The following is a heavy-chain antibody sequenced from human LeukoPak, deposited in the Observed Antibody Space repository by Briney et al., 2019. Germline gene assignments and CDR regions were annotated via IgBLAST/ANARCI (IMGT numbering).Heavy chain of an antibody. CDR3: ATTVTTYYFDY. Sequence: GGSLRLSCAASGFTFSSYNMNWVRQAPGKGLEWVSYISSSSSTIYYADSVKGRFTISRDNAKNSLYLQMNSLRAEDTAVYYCATTVTTYYFDYWGQGTLVTVSS. CDR1: GFTFSSYN. J-gene: IGHJ4*02. D-gene: IGHD4-11*01. CDR2: ISSSSSTI. V-gene: IGHV3-48*04.